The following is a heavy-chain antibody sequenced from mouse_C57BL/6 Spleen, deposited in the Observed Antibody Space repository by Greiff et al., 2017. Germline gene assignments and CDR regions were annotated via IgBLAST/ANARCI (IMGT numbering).Heavy chain of an antibody. D-gene: IGHD2-12*01. Sequence: VQLQQSGPELVKPGASVKISCKASGYTLTDYNMDWVKQSHGKSLEWIGDINPNNGGTIYNQKFKGKATLTVDKSSNTAYMELRSLTSEDTAVYYCAREYYYSEGGAMDYWGQGTSVTVSS. CDR1: GYTLTDYN. J-gene: IGHJ4*01. CDR2: INPNNGGT. V-gene: IGHV1-18*01. CDR3: AREYYYSEGGAMDY.